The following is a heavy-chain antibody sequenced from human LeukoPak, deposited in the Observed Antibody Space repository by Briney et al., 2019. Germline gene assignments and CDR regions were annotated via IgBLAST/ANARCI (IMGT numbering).Heavy chain of an antibody. CDR1: GFTFSSYW. Sequence: GGSLRLSCAASGFTFSSYWMNWARQAPGKGLEWVASINHNGNVNYYVDSVKGRFTISRDNSKNTLYLQMNSLRAEDTAVYYCAILAYSSGRTYYGMDVWGQGTTVTVSS. CDR2: INHNGNVN. CDR3: AILAYSSGRTYYGMDV. V-gene: IGHV3-7*03. D-gene: IGHD6-19*01. J-gene: IGHJ6*02.